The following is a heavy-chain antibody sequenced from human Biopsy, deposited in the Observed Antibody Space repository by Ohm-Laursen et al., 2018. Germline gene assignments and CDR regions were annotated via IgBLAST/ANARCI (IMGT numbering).Heavy chain of an antibody. CDR3: ARTPRDSFWSGSYKRGLWFDP. CDR1: GESMGTYY. CDR2: IYYSGTT. Sequence: PSETLSLTCTVSGESMGTYYWSWIRQPPGKVMEWIASIYYSGTTHKNPSLKSRVTISVDTSQGLLSLDLSSVTAADMAVYYCARTPRDSFWSGSYKRGLWFDPWGQGTLVIVSS. V-gene: IGHV4-59*01. D-gene: IGHD3-3*01. J-gene: IGHJ5*02.